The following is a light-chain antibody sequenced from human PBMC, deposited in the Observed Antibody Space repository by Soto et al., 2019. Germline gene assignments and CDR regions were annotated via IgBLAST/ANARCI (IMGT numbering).Light chain of an antibody. CDR1: RSDVGTYNY. Sequence: QSVLTQPPSASGSPGQSVTISCTGTRSDVGTYNYDSWYQQHPGKAPKLIIYEVSKRPSGVPDRFSGSKSGNTASLTVSGLQAEDEADYYCSSYAGRNNFYVFGTGTKVTVL. CDR3: SSYAGRNNFYV. CDR2: EVS. J-gene: IGLJ1*01. V-gene: IGLV2-8*01.